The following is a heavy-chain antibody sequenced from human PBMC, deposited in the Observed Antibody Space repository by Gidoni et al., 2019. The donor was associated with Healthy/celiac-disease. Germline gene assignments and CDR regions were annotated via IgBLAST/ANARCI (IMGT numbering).Heavy chain of an antibody. CDR1: GFPFSSYS. D-gene: IGHD5-18*01. CDR2: ISSSSSSI. J-gene: IGHJ2*01. V-gene: IGHV3-21*01. CDR3: ARAPWIQLFPYWYFDL. Sequence: EMQLVESGGGLVKPGGSLRPSCAASGFPFSSYSMNWVRQAPGKGLEWVSSISSSSSSIYYADSVKGRCTISSDNAKNSLYLQMNSLRAEDTAVYYCARAPWIQLFPYWYFDLWGRGTLVTVSS.